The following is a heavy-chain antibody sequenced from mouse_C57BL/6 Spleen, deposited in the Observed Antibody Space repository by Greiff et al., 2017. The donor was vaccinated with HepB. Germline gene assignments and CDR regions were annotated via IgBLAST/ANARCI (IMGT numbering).Heavy chain of an antibody. V-gene: IGHV1-72*01. CDR2: IDPNSGGT. D-gene: IGHD4-1*01. J-gene: IGHJ1*03. CDR3: AKGALAGTRYFDV. Sequence: VQLQQPGAELVKPGASVKLSCKASGYTFTSYWMHWVKQRPGRGLEWIGRIDPNSGGTKYNEKFKSKATLTVDKPSSTAYMQLSSLTSEDAAVYYCAKGALAGTRYFDVWGTGTTVTVSS. CDR1: GYTFTSYW.